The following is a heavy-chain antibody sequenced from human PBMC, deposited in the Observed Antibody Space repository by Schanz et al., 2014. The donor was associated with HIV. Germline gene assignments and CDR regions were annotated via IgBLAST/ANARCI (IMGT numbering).Heavy chain of an antibody. V-gene: IGHV1-69*01. D-gene: IGHD6-19*01. CDR2: INIMLGKT. J-gene: IGHJ6*02. CDR3: ASGRRSGIGWRMDV. Sequence: QVQLVQSGAEVTKPGASVKVSCKASGGTIRNLGITWVRQAPGQGLEWMGVINIMLGKTNYAQKFQGRVSMTADQSTSTAYMEVSSLRSDDTAVYYCASGRRSGIGWRMDVWGQGTTVSVSS. CDR1: GGTIRNLG.